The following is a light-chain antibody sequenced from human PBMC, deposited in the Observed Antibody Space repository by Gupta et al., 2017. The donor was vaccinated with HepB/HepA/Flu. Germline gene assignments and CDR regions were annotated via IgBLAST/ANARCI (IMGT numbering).Light chain of an antibody. CDR1: QSSLHSNGYNY. CDR2: FGS. J-gene: IGKJ2*04. CDR3: MQALQTPPCS. V-gene: IGKV2-28*01. Sequence: DIVMTQSPLSLPVTHRAPASTFCRSSQSSLHSNGYNYLDWYMQKPGQSPQLLIYFGSNRASGVPASFCGSGLCTDFTLKISRVEADDVGVYYYMQALQTPPCSFGQGTKLEIK.